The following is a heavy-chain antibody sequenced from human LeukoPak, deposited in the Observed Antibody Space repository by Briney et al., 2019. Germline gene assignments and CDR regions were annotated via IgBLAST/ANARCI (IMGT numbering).Heavy chain of an antibody. CDR3: AKDITMVRGVIISSNWFDP. CDR1: GFTFSSYA. J-gene: IGHJ5*02. Sequence: GGSLRLSCAASGFTFSSYAMSWVRQAPGKGLEWVSAISGSGGSTYYADSVKGRFTISRDNSKNTLYLQMNSLRAEDTVVYYCAKDITMVRGVIISSNWFDPWGQGTLVTVSS. CDR2: ISGSGGST. D-gene: IGHD3-10*01. V-gene: IGHV3-23*01.